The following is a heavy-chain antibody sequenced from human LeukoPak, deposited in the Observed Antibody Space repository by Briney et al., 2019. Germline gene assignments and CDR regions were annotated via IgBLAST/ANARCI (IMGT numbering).Heavy chain of an antibody. J-gene: IGHJ4*02. V-gene: IGHV3-23*01. Sequence: GGSLRLSCAASAFTFRSYAMSWVRQAPGKGLEWVSGISGSGGSTYYADSVQGRFTISRDNSKNTVYLQMNSLRTEDTAVYYCARESFYFDSSGYYYDYWGQGTLVTVSS. CDR1: AFTFRSYA. CDR2: ISGSGGST. D-gene: IGHD3-22*01. CDR3: ARESFYFDSSGYYYDY.